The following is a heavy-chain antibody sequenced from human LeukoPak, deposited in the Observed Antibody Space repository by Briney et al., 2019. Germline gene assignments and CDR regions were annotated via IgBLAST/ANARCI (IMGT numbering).Heavy chain of an antibody. D-gene: IGHD3-10*01. V-gene: IGHV4-59*01. CDR1: GGSTTRYY. Sequence: SETQSPTCAFAGGSTTRYYCCWIQQPPENRLGLIGYIYYSGSTSYNPSLKSRVTISADTSKNNFSLKLSSLNASDTAVYYCARAIRYYGSEHFDYWGQGTLVTVSS. CDR2: IYYSGST. J-gene: IGHJ4*02. CDR3: ARAIRYYGSEHFDY.